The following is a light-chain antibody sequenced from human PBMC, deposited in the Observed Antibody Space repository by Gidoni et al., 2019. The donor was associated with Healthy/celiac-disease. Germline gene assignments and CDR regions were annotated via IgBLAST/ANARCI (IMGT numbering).Light chain of an antibody. Sequence: EIVLTQSPGTLSLSPGERATLSCRASQSGSSSYLAWYQQKPGQAPRLLIYGASSRATGIPDRFSGSGSGTDFTLTISRLEPEDCAVYYCQQYGSSPTVTFGGGTKVEIK. CDR2: GAS. V-gene: IGKV3-20*01. CDR1: QSGSSSY. CDR3: QQYGSSPTVT. J-gene: IGKJ4*01.